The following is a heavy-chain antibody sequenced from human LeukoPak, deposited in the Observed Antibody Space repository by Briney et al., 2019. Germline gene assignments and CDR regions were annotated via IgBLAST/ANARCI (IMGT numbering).Heavy chain of an antibody. J-gene: IGHJ3*02. CDR1: GYSISSGYY. D-gene: IGHD3-22*01. CDR3: ARDTYDASGQDVFDI. Sequence: SETLSLTCTVSGYSISSGYYWGWIRQPPGKGLEWIGSIYHSGITYYYPSLKSRVTISVDTSKNQFSLKLRSVTAADTAVYYCARDTYDASGQDVFDIWGQGTMVTVSS. CDR2: IYHSGIT. V-gene: IGHV4-38-2*02.